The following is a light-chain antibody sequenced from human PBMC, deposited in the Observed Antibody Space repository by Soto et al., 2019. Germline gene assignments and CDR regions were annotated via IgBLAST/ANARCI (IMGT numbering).Light chain of an antibody. CDR2: GNN. CDR3: QSYDSSLSGSV. J-gene: IGLJ2*01. V-gene: IGLV1-40*01. Sequence: QSVLTQPPSLSGAPGQRVTISCTGSSSNIGAGYDVHWYQQLPTTAPKLLIYGNNNRPSGVPDRFSGSKSGTSASLAITGLQAEDEADYYCQSYDSSLSGSVFGGGTKVTVL. CDR1: SSNIGAGYD.